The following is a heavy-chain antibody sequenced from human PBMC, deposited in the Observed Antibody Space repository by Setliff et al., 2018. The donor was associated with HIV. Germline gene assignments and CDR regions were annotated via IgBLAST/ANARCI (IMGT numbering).Heavy chain of an antibody. V-gene: IGHV1-3*01. CDR2: INVVTVNT. J-gene: IGHJ4*02. D-gene: IGHD6-19*01. CDR1: GYSFTSYT. CDR3: ARGRGLYSSGYYIDY. Sequence: GASVKVSCKTSGYSFTSYTMHWLRQAPGQRPEWMGWINVVTVNTKYSLKLQGRVTITRDTSATAVYMELRSLRSEDTAVYYCARGRGLYSSGYYIDYWGQGTRVTVSS.